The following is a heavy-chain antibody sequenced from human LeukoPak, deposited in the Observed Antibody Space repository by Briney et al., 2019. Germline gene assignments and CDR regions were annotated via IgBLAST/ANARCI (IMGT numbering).Heavy chain of an antibody. CDR3: ASSYSYGHFDY. CDR2: IYYSGST. J-gene: IGHJ4*02. Sequence: SETLSLTCAVYGGSFSGYYWSWIRQPPGKGLEWIGYIYYSGSTYYNPSLKSRVTISVDTSKNQFSLKLSSVTAADTAVYYCASSYSYGHFDYWGQGTLVTVSS. V-gene: IGHV4-30-4*01. D-gene: IGHD5-18*01. CDR1: GGSFSGYY.